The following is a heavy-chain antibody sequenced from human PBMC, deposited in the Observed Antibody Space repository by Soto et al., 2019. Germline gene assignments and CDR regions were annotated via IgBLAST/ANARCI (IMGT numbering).Heavy chain of an antibody. V-gene: IGHV4-59*01. D-gene: IGHD6-19*01. J-gene: IGHJ5*02. CDR3: ARAVGWARTLDP. CDR1: GGSISSYY. Sequence: SETLSLTCTVSGGSISSYYWSWIRQPPGKGLEWIGYIYYSGSTNYNPSLKSRVTISVDTSKNQFSLKLSSVTAADTAVYYCARAVGWARTLDPWGQGTLVTVSS. CDR2: IYYSGST.